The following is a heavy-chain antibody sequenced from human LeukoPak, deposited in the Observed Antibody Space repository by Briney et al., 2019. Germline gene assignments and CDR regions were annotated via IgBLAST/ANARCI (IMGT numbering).Heavy chain of an antibody. V-gene: IGHV3-48*03. Sequence: GGSLRLSCEASGFXFSSYEMNWVRQAPGKGLEWISNISSSGRTIYNADSVKGRFTIARDNAKNSLYLQMNNLRAEDTDVYYCARDLGYCSGDVCYPAWFDPWGQGTLVTVSS. D-gene: IGHD2-15*01. J-gene: IGHJ5*02. CDR1: GFXFSSYE. CDR3: ARDLGYCSGDVCYPAWFDP. CDR2: ISSSGRTI.